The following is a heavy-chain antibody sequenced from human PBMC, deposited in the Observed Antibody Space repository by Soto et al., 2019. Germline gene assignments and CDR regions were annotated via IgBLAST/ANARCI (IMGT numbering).Heavy chain of an antibody. D-gene: IGHD5-12*01. J-gene: IGHJ6*02. CDR3: AKSGYSSHGMDA. CDR1: GYRFTTSW. CDR2: IYPGDSDT. Sequence: GESLKISCKSSGYRFTTSWIGWVRQMPGKGLEWMGTIYPGDSDTRYSPSFQGQVTISADKSIGTAFLQWTSLKASDTAMYYCAKSGYSSHGMDAWGQGTTVTVSS. V-gene: IGHV5-51*01.